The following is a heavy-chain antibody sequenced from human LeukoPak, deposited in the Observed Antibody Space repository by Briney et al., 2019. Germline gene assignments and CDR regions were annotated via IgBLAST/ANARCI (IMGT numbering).Heavy chain of an antibody. Sequence: GGSLRLSCTSSGFTFGDYAMSWVRQAPGKGLEWVSYISNGGTTTKYADSVEGRFTISRDNAKNFLYLQMNSLRAEDTAVYFCASEPRLLDHWGQGTLVTVSS. V-gene: IGHV3-11*04. CDR3: ASEPRLLDH. J-gene: IGHJ4*02. D-gene: IGHD6-25*01. CDR2: ISNGGTTT. CDR1: GFTFGDYA.